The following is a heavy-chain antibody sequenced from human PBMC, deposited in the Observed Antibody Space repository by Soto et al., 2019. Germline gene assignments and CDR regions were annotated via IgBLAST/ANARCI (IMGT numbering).Heavy chain of an antibody. CDR1: GGTFNTYS. J-gene: IGHJ3*02. V-gene: IGHV1-69*02. CDR2: IIPIVGIA. Sequence: QVQLVQSGAEVKKPGSSVKVSCQAAGGTFNTYSINWVRQAPGQGLEWMGRIIPIVGIAKYAQKFQGRVAITADKSTSTAYMREVHSLRPEDTAMYYCARAMVVGATGAFDIWGQGTMVTVSS. D-gene: IGHD2-15*01. CDR3: ARAMVVGATGAFDI.